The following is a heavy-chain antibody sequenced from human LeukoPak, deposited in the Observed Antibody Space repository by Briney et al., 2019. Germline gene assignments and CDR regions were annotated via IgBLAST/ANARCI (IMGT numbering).Heavy chain of an antibody. V-gene: IGHV3-33*01. CDR2: IWYDGSNK. Sequence: GGSPRLSCAASGFTFSSYGMHWVRQAPGKGLEWVAVIWYDGSNKYYADSEKGRFTISRDNSKNTLYLQMNSLRAEDTAVYYCARDNAGIAAAVLDYWGQGTLVTVSS. CDR3: ARDNAGIAAAVLDY. D-gene: IGHD6-13*01. CDR1: GFTFSSYG. J-gene: IGHJ4*02.